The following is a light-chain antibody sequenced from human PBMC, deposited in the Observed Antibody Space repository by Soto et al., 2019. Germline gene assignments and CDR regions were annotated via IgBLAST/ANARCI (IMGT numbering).Light chain of an antibody. V-gene: IGKV1-39*01. CDR1: QSISSH. CDR3: QQSYRTPLT. Sequence: DIQRTQSPSSLSASVRDKVIITCRASQSISSHLNWYQQKPGKAPKLLIYAASSLQSGVPSRFSGSGSGTDFTLTISSLQPEDFATYYCQQSYRTPLTFGGGTKVEIK. CDR2: AAS. J-gene: IGKJ4*01.